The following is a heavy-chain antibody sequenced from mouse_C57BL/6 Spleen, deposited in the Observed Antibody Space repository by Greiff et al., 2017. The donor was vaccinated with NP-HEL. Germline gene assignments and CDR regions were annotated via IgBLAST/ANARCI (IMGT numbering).Heavy chain of an antibody. CDR1: GFTFSDYG. Sequence: EVKVVESGGGLVKPGGSLKLSCAASGFTFSDYGMHWVRQAPEKGLEWVAYISSGSSTIYYADTVKGRFTISRDNAKNTLFLQMTSLRSEDTAMSYCARKGEYEDAMDYWGQGTSFTVSS. V-gene: IGHV5-17*01. CDR3: ARKGEYEDAMDY. J-gene: IGHJ4*01. CDR2: ISSGSSTI. D-gene: IGHD2-14*01.